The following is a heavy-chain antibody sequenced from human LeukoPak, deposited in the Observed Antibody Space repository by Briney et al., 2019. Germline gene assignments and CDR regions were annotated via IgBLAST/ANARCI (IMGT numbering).Heavy chain of an antibody. D-gene: IGHD3-3*01. Sequence: GGSLRLSCAASGFTVSSDYMSWVRQAPGKGLEWVSVIYSGGSTYYADSVKGRFTISRDNSKNTLYLQMNSLRAEDTAVYYCARGPSYHDFWSGYYGPFDYWGQGTLVTVSS. CDR1: GFTVSSDY. CDR2: IYSGGST. V-gene: IGHV3-53*01. J-gene: IGHJ4*02. CDR3: ARGPSYHDFWSGYYGPFDY.